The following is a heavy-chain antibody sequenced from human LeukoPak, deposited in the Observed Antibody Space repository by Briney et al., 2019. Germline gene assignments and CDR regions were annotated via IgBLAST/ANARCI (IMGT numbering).Heavy chain of an antibody. J-gene: IGHJ4*02. CDR1: GGTFSNYA. D-gene: IGHD1-26*01. Sequence: SVTVSFKASGGTFSNYAISWVRQAPGQGVEWMGRIIPILGIAHYAQTFQGRVTITADKSTSTAYMELSSLRSEDPAVYYCARDWNSGYWGQGTLVTVSS. V-gene: IGHV1-69*04. CDR3: ARDWNSGY. CDR2: IIPILGIA.